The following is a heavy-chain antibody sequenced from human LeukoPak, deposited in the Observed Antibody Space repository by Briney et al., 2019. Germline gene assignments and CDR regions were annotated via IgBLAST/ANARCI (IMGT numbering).Heavy chain of an antibody. CDR1: GFTFSSYA. V-gene: IGHV3-23*01. CDR2: ISGSGGST. CDR3: AKDRVYYYDSSGFFRH. D-gene: IGHD3-22*01. J-gene: IGHJ1*01. Sequence: GGSLRLSCAASGFTFSSYAMSWVRQAPGKGLEWVSAISGSGGSTYYADSVKGRFTISRDNSKNTLYLQMNSLRAEDTAVYYCAKDRVYYYDSSGFFRHWGQGTLVTVSS.